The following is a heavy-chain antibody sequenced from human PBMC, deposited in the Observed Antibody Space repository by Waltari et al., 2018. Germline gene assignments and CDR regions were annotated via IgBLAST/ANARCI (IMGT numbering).Heavy chain of an antibody. CDR2: IDPNDSYN. Sequence: EVQLVQSGAEVKKPGESLRISCKGSGYNFTTYWSSWVRQMPGKGLEWMGRIDPNDSYNNYSPSFQGHVTISGDKSINTAYLQWSRLRASDTAIYYCARHPVYWDQGHNYGLDVWGQGTTVTVSS. V-gene: IGHV5-10-1*03. CDR3: ARHPVYWDQGHNYGLDV. D-gene: IGHD1-26*01. J-gene: IGHJ6*02. CDR1: GYNFTTYW.